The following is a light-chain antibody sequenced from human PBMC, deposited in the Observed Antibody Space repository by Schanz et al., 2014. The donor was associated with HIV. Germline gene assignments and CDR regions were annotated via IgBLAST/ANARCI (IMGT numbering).Light chain of an antibody. CDR3: QQYGSSPWT. Sequence: IVLTQSPATLSLSPGERATLSCRATETVDNRYLAWYQQRPGQAPRLLIYGASSRATGIPDRFSGSGSGTDFTLTISRLEPEDFAVYYCQQYGSSPWTFGQGTKVEIK. V-gene: IGKV3-20*01. CDR2: GAS. J-gene: IGKJ1*01. CDR1: ETVDNRY.